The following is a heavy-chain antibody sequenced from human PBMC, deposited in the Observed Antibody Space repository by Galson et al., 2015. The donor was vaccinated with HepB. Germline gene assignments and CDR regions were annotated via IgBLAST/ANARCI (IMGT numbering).Heavy chain of an antibody. V-gene: IGHV1-69*13. CDR3: ARTESGGRGYYYYMDV. CDR2: IIPIFGTA. J-gene: IGHJ6*03. Sequence: SVKVSCKASGGTFISYAISWVRQAPGQGLEWMGGIIPIFGTANYAQRFQGRVTITVEESATTAYMELSSLRSEDTAVYYCARTESGGRGYYYYMDVWGKGTTVTVSS. CDR1: GGTFISYA. D-gene: IGHD2-8*02.